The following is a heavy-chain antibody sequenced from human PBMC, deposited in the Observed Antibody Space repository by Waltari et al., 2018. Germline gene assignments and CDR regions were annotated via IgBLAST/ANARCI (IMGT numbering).Heavy chain of an antibody. D-gene: IGHD2-2*01. CDR2: IYHEGNT. Sequence: QVQLQESGPALVRPSETLSLTCVVSDYSIGSGYYWGWIRQAPGKGLEWVANIYHEGNTYYNPSLKTRVAISMDTSENQFSLQLRSVTATDTAMYYCARLALGYCTSPRCRRNESWGQGILVTVSS. J-gene: IGHJ5*02. CDR1: DYSIGSGYY. CDR3: ARLALGYCTSPRCRRNES. V-gene: IGHV4-38-2*01.